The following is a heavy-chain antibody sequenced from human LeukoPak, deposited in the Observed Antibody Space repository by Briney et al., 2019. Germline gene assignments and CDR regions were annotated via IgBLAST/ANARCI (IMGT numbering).Heavy chain of an antibody. J-gene: IGHJ5*01. Sequence: GGSLRLSCAASGFTFSSYTMNWVRQAPGKGLEWVSSLSGSGNSIYYADSVKGRFTISRDNSNNTLYLQMKGLRAEDMAVYYCAKGSITAARYDSWGQGTLVAVSS. V-gene: IGHV3-23*01. CDR3: AKGSITAARYDS. CDR2: LSGSGNSI. CDR1: GFTFSSYT. D-gene: IGHD6-6*01.